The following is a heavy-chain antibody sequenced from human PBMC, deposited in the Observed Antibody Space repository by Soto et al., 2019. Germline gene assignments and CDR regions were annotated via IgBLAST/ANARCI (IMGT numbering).Heavy chain of an antibody. Sequence: GGSLRLSCAASGFTFSDRYIDWVRQASGKGLEWVGRSRNKVNNYTTQYAASVKGRFTISRDDAKNSLYLQMNSLKTEDTAVYYCTTFAPDYFDSWGQGTLVTVSS. CDR1: GFTFSDRY. J-gene: IGHJ4*02. V-gene: IGHV3-72*01. CDR3: TTFAPDYFDS. CDR2: SRNKVNNYTT.